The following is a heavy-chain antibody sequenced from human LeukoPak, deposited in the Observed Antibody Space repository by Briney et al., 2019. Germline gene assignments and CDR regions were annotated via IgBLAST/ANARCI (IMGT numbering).Heavy chain of an antibody. Sequence: GGSLRLSCAASGCTFSTYAMSWVRQAPGKGLEWVSAIGGGGVRTYYADSVKGRFTISRDNSKDTLFLQMNSLRAEDTAVYYCAKASRQGAVASPLDYWGQGTLVTVSS. J-gene: IGHJ4*02. CDR2: IGGGGVRT. CDR1: GCTFSTYA. V-gene: IGHV3-23*01. CDR3: AKASRQGAVASPLDY. D-gene: IGHD6-19*01.